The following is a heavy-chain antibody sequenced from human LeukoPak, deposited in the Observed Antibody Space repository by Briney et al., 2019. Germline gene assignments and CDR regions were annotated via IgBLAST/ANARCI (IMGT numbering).Heavy chain of an antibody. Sequence: GGSLRLSCAASGFTFDDYGMNWVRQAPGKGLEWVSYISSSGSTIYYADSVKGRFTISRDNAKNSLYLQMNSLRAEDTAVYYCARYDCSGGSCYPPGAFDIWGQGTMVTVSS. CDR1: GFTFDDYG. CDR2: ISSSGSTI. D-gene: IGHD2-15*01. V-gene: IGHV3-48*03. CDR3: ARYDCSGGSCYPPGAFDI. J-gene: IGHJ3*02.